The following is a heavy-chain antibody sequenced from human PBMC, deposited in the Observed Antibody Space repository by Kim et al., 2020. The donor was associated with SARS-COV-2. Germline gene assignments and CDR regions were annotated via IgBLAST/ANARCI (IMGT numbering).Heavy chain of an antibody. CDR3: TREAGATSFDY. V-gene: IGHV3-49*02. D-gene: IGHD1-26*01. J-gene: IGHJ4*02. Sequence: EYAASVKGRFTISRDDSKSIAYLQMNSLKTEDTAVYYCTREAGATSFDYWGQGTLVTVSS.